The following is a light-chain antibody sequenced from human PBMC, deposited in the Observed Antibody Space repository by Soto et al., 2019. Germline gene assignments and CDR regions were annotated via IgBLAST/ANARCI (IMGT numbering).Light chain of an antibody. Sequence: EIVLTQSPGTLSLSPGERATLSCRASQSVGSYLAWYQQKPGQAPRLLIFAASGRAAGIPDRFSGSGSGTDFTLTISRLEPEDFEVYYCQQYGSSPRTFGQGTKVDIK. V-gene: IGKV3-20*01. J-gene: IGKJ1*01. CDR1: QSVGSY. CDR3: QQYGSSPRT. CDR2: AAS.